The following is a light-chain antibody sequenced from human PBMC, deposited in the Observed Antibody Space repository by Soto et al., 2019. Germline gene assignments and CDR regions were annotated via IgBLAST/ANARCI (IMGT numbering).Light chain of an antibody. CDR3: AAWDDSLNGDVV. J-gene: IGLJ2*01. CDR1: NSNIESNT. CDR2: SNN. V-gene: IGLV1-44*01. Sequence: QSVLTQPPSASGTPGQRVTISCSGSNSNIESNTVNWYQQLPGTAPKLLIYSNNQRPSVVPDRFSGSKSGTSASLAISGLQSDDEADYYCAAWDDSLNGDVVFGGGTKLTVL.